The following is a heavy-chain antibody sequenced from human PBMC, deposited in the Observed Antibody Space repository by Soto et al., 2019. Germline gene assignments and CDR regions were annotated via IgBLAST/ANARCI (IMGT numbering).Heavy chain of an antibody. CDR1: GDSISSGGHY. Sequence: QVQLQISGPGLVKPSQTLSLTCSVSGDSISSGGHYWGWIRQHPGKGLEWIGYISYSGITYYAPSLGSRLTISVDTSRNQFSLKLTSVTAADTAVYYCGRVGHYDDYGRTWFDYWGQGTLVTVSS. CDR3: GRVGHYDDYGRTWFDY. D-gene: IGHD4-17*01. V-gene: IGHV4-31*03. J-gene: IGHJ4*02. CDR2: ISYSGIT.